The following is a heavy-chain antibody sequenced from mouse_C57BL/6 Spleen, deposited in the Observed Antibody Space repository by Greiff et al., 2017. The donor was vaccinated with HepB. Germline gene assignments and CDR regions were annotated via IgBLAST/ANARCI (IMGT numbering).Heavy chain of an antibody. Sequence: QVQLQQSGPELVKPGASVKISCKASGYAFSSSWMNWVKQRPGKGLEWIGRIYPGDGDTNYNGKFKGKATLTADKSSSTAYMQLSSLTSEDSAVYFIARDYSTTVVGYYAMDYWGQGTSVTVSS. CDR1: GYAFSSSW. J-gene: IGHJ4*01. CDR3: ARDYSTTVVGYYAMDY. CDR2: IYPGDGDT. V-gene: IGHV1-82*01. D-gene: IGHD1-1*01.